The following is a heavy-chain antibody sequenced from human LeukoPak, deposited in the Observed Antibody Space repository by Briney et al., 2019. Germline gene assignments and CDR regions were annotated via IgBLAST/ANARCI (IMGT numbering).Heavy chain of an antibody. D-gene: IGHD6-19*01. CDR2: IYSGGST. V-gene: IGHV3-53*01. Sequence: GGSLRLSCAASGFTVSSNYMSWVRRAPGKGLEWVSVIYSGGSTYYADSVKGRFTISRDNSKNTLYLQMNSLRAEDTAVYYCASTEYSSGWYGYFQHWGQGTLVTVSS. CDR3: ASTEYSSGWYGYFQH. CDR1: GFTVSSNY. J-gene: IGHJ1*01.